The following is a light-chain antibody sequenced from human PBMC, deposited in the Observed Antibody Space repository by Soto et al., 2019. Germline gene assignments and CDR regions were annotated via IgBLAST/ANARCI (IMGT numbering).Light chain of an antibody. CDR2: GAS. V-gene: IGKV3-11*01. CDR3: QQRSNWPPLS. CDR1: QSVGTH. Sequence: EIVLTQSPATLSLSPGARATLSCRTSQSVGTHLAWYQQKPGQAPRLLISGASNRATGIPARFSGSGSGTDFTLTISSLEPEVFAVYYCQQRSNWPPLSFGGGTKVDIK. J-gene: IGKJ4*01.